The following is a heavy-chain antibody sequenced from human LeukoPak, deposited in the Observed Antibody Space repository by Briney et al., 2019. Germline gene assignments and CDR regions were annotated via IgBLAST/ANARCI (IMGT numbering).Heavy chain of an antibody. V-gene: IGHV3-23*01. CDR3: AKDRHYDFWSGPGRAGD. CDR2: ISGSGGST. Sequence: GGSLRLSCAASGFTFSSYAMSWVRQAPGKGLEWVSAISGSGGSTYYADSVKGRFTISRDNSKNTLYLQMNSLRAEDTAVYYCAKDRHYDFWSGPGRAGDWGQGTLVTVSS. J-gene: IGHJ4*02. CDR1: GFTFSSYA. D-gene: IGHD3-3*01.